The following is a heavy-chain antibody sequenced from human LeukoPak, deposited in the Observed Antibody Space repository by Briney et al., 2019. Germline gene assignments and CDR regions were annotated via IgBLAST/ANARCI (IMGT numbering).Heavy chain of an antibody. Sequence: PGGSLRLSCAASGFTFSRYWMLWVRQVPGKGLVWVSRINSDGSSTSYADSVKGRFTISRDNAKNTLYLQMNSLRAEDTAVYYCARGYYYARSDPSEKRGFDYWGQGTLVTVSS. CDR1: GFTFSRYW. CDR2: INSDGSST. J-gene: IGHJ4*02. D-gene: IGHD3-22*01. V-gene: IGHV3-74*01. CDR3: ARGYYYARSDPSEKRGFDY.